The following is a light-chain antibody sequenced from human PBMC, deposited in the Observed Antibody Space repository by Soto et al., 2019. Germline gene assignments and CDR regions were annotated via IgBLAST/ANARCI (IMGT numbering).Light chain of an antibody. CDR1: GSSIGTNT. J-gene: IGLJ2*01. CDR2: GDN. CDR3: AAWDGSLNNVL. Sequence: QSVLTQPPSASGTPGQRVTISCSGGGSSIGTNTVNWYRQLPGTAPKLVFFGDNQRPSGVPDRFSGSKSGTSACLAISGLQSEDEADYYCAAWDGSLNNVLFGGGTKLTVL. V-gene: IGLV1-44*01.